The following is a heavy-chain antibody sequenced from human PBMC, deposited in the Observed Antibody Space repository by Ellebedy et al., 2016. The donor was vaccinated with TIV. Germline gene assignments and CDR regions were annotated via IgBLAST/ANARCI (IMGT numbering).Heavy chain of an antibody. V-gene: IGHV3-23*01. D-gene: IGHD3-10*01. CDR2: ISGSGRDA. CDR1: GFTFSYYA. J-gene: IGHJ4*02. Sequence: GESLKISSAASGFTFSYYAMSWVRQAPGKGLEWVAAISGSGRDAFYADSVQGRFTISRDTSKDALYLQMNSLRAEDTAIYYCAKSASETMVRGSDYWGQGTLVTVSS. CDR3: AKSASETMVRGSDY.